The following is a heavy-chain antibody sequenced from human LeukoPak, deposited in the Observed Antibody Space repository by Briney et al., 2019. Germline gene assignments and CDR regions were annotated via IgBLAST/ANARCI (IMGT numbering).Heavy chain of an antibody. V-gene: IGHV3-30*02. CDR1: GFTFSSYG. J-gene: IGHJ4*02. CDR3: ARGDYFDSSGTFDY. CDR2: IRYDGSNK. Sequence: QSGGSLRLSCAASGFTFSSYGMHWVRQAPGKGLEWVAFIRYDGSNKYYADSVKGRFTISRDNSKNTLYLQMNSLRAEDAAVYYCARGDYFDSSGTFDYWGQGTLVTASS. D-gene: IGHD3-22*01.